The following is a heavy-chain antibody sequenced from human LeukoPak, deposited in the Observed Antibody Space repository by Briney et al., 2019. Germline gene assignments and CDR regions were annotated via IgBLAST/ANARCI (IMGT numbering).Heavy chain of an antibody. D-gene: IGHD1-26*01. V-gene: IGHV3-48*01. CDR1: EFTFSSYS. CDR3: ARGAIVGASELGY. Sequence: GGSLRLSCAASEFTFSSYSMNWVRQAPGKGLEWVSYITNSGNSKSYADSVKGRFTISRDNSKNTLYLQMNSLRAEDTAVYYCARGAIVGASELGYWGQGTLVTVSS. J-gene: IGHJ4*02. CDR2: ITNSGNSK.